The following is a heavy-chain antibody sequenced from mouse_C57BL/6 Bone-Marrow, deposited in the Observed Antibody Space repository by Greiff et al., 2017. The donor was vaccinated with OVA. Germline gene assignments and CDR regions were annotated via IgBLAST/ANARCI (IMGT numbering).Heavy chain of an antibody. CDR1: GYTFTDYN. CDR2: INSNNGGT. CDR3: ARGGYYDYDGGAWLAY. D-gene: IGHD2-4*01. V-gene: IGHV1-18*01. Sequence: EVKLQESGPELAKPGASVKIPCKASGYTFTDYNMDWVKQSHGKRLEWIGDINSNNGGTIYNQKFKGKATLTVDKSSSTAYMELRSLTSEDTAVYYCARGGYYDYDGGAWLAYWGQGTLVTVSA. J-gene: IGHJ3*01.